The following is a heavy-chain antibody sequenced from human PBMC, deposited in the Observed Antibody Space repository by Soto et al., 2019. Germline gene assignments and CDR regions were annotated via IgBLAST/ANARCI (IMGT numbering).Heavy chain of an antibody. Sequence: SETLSLTCAVSGGSISDNWWSWVRQPPGKGLEWIGEVYHSGTTYYNPSLKSRVTISLDKSASQISLTLNSVTAADTAVYYCAGHVAVARTRGFXSWGQGTLVTVSS. CDR2: VYHSGTT. V-gene: IGHV4-4*02. J-gene: IGHJ4*02. D-gene: IGHD2-21*01. CDR1: GGSISDNW. CDR3: AGHVAVARTRGFXS.